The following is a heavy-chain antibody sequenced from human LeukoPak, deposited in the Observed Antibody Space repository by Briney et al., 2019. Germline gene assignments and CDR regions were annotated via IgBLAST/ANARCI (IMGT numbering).Heavy chain of an antibody. CDR1: VGTFSSYA. V-gene: IGHV1-69*05. CDR3: ARDWNSSGYYTVHDFDI. CDR2: IIPIFGTA. D-gene: IGHD3-22*01. J-gene: IGHJ3*02. Sequence: GASVKVSCKGSVGTFSSYAISWVRQAPGQGLEWMGRIIPIFGTANYAQKFQGRVAITTDKSTSTAYMKLSSLRSEDMAVYYCARDWNSSGYYTVHDFDIWGQGTMVTVSS.